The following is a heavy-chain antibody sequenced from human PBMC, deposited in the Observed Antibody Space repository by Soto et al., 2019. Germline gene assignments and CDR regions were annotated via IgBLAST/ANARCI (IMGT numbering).Heavy chain of an antibody. CDR3: ARVRFLEWVNKGYYYGRDV. CDR2: INHSGST. Sequence: SETLSLTCAVYGGSFSGYYWNWIRQPPGKGLEWIGEINHSGSTNYNPSLKSRVTISVDTSKNQFSLKLSSVTAADTAVYYCARVRFLEWVNKGYYYGRDVWGQGTTVTVYS. D-gene: IGHD3-3*01. J-gene: IGHJ6*02. CDR1: GGSFSGYY. V-gene: IGHV4-34*01.